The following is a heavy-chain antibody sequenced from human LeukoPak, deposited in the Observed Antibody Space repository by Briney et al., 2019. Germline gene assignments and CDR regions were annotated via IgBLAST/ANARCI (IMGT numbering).Heavy chain of an antibody. CDR2: ISGSGGST. J-gene: IGHJ4*02. CDR1: GFTFSSYA. V-gene: IGHV3-23*01. CDR3: AKAEGYCSGGSCYPCFDY. Sequence: GGSLRLSCAASGFTFSSYAMSWVRQAPGKGLEWVSAISGSGGSTYYADSVKGRFTISRDNSKNTLYLQMNSLRAEDTAVYYCAKAEGYCSGGSCYPCFDYWGQGTLVTVSS. D-gene: IGHD2-15*01.